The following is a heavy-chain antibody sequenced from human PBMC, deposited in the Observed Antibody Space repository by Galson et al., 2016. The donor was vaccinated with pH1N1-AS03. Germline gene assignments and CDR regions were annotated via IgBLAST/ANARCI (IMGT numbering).Heavy chain of an antibody. V-gene: IGHV3-21*01. Sequence: SLRLSCAVSGFTFRDYNLNWVRQAPGKGPEWVSSIEASSTYIYYADSVKGRFTISRDNSRNSLDLQMNSLRAEDTAVYYCARDTARSFDYWGLGTLVSVSS. J-gene: IGHJ4*02. CDR3: ARDTARSFDY. CDR2: IEASSTYI. D-gene: IGHD5-18*01. CDR1: GFTFRDYN.